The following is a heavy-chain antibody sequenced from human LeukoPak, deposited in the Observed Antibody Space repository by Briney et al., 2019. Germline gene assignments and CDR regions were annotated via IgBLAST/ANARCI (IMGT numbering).Heavy chain of an antibody. CDR2: IYHSGST. V-gene: IGHV4-38-2*02. J-gene: IGHJ4*02. CDR1: GGSISTYY. CDR3: ARDGDDSSSWPLDY. Sequence: ETLSLTCTVSGGSISTYYWGWIRQPPGKGLEWIGSIYHSGSTYYNPSLKSRVTISVDTSKNQFSLKLSSVTAADTAVYYCARDGDDSSSWPLDYWGQGTLVTVSS. D-gene: IGHD6-13*01.